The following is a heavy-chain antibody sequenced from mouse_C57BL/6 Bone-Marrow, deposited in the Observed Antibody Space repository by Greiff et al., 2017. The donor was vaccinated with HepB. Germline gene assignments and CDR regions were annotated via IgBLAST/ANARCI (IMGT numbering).Heavy chain of an antibody. CDR3: ARDLTGSPYAMGY. J-gene: IGHJ4*01. Sequence: EVNVVESGGGLVQSGRSLRLSCATSGFTFSDFYMEWVRQAPGKGLEWIAASRNKANDYTTEYSASVKGRFIVSRDTSQSILYLQMNALRAEDTAIYYCARDLTGSPYAMGYWGQGTSVTVSS. V-gene: IGHV7-1*01. CDR2: SRNKANDYTT. CDR1: GFTFSDFY. D-gene: IGHD4-1*01.